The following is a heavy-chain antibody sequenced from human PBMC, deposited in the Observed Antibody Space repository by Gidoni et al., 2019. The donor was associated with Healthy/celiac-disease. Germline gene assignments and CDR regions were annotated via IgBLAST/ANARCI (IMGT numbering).Heavy chain of an antibody. V-gene: IGHV1-69*01. CDR3: ASAYCGGDCYPEEPYYFDY. CDR2: IIPIFGTA. D-gene: IGHD2-21*02. CDR1: GGTFSSYA. Sequence: QVQLVQSGAEVTKPGSSVKVSCKASGGTFSSYAISWVRQAPGQGLEWMGGIIPIFGTANYAQKFQGRVTITADESTSTAYMELSSLRSEDTAVYYCASAYCGGDCYPEEPYYFDYWGQGTLVTVSS. J-gene: IGHJ4*02.